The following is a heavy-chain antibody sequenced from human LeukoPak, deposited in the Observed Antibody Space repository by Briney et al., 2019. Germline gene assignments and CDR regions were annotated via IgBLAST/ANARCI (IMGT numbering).Heavy chain of an antibody. V-gene: IGHV3-74*03. CDR1: GFTFSTYW. CDR2: INTDGSDI. CDR3: ARPRGSGYYFDY. J-gene: IGHJ4*02. Sequence: AGGSLRLACAASGFTFSTYWMHWVRQAPGKGLVWVSRINTDGSDITYADSVKGRFTISRDNSKNTLYLQMNSLRAEDTAVYYCARPRGSGYYFDYWGQGTLVTVSS. D-gene: IGHD3-22*01.